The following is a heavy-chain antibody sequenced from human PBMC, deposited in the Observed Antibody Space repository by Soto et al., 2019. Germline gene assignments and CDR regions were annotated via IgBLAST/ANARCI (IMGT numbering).Heavy chain of an antibody. CDR3: AASTFLSGVSGYCRLDF. V-gene: IGHV1-69*06. CDR1: GDTFNNYA. J-gene: IGHJ4*02. D-gene: IGHD3-3*01. CDR2: IIPIYDSP. Sequence: QVHLVQSGTEVKKPGSSVKVSCKASGDTFNNYAISWVRQAPGQGLQWMGGIIPIYDSPSYAQGSHNRVTIPADRSTSTAHLALNGVALEGTAVYYCAASTFLSGVSGYCRLDFWGQGTLVTVSS.